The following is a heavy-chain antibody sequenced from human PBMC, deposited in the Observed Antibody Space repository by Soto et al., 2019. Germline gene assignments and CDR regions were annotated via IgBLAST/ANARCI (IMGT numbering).Heavy chain of an antibody. J-gene: IGHJ4*02. CDR2: ISSSSSTI. D-gene: IGHD4-17*01. CDR3: ARDGPIYGEYDY. V-gene: IGHV3-48*02. Sequence: SLLLSCAASALTSRNNSLNCVHQAPGKGLEWVSYISSSSSTIYYADSVKGRFTISRDNAKNSLYLQMNSLRDEDTAVYYCARDGPIYGEYDYWGQGTLVTVSS. CDR1: ALTSRNNS.